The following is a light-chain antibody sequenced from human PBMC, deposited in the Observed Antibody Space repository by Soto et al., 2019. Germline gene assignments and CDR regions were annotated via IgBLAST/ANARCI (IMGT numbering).Light chain of an antibody. Sequence: DIQMTQSPSSLSASVGDRVTITCRASQNIINYLNWYQQKPGKAPKLLIHAASSLQSGVPPRFSGTGSGTDFTLTINSLQPEDFATYYCQQSYSIPWTFGQGTNVEIK. CDR2: AAS. J-gene: IGKJ1*01. CDR1: QNIINY. V-gene: IGKV1-39*01. CDR3: QQSYSIPWT.